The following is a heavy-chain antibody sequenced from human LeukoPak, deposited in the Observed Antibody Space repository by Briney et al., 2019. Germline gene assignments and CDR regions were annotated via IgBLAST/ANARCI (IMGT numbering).Heavy chain of an antibody. Sequence: GGSLRLSCAAPGFTFSSYWMSWVRQAPGKGLEWVANIKQDGSEKYYVDSVKGRFTISRDNAKNSLYLQMNSLRAEDTAVYYCARDLVLVGRNYYDSSGYPDYWGQGTLVTVSS. CDR1: GFTFSSYW. J-gene: IGHJ4*02. CDR2: IKQDGSEK. D-gene: IGHD3-22*01. V-gene: IGHV3-7*01. CDR3: ARDLVLVGRNYYDSSGYPDY.